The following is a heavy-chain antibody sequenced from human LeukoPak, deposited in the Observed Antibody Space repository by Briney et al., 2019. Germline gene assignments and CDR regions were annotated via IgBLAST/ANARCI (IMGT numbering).Heavy chain of an antibody. J-gene: IGHJ4*02. CDR3: TRSSYYYDRNFDY. D-gene: IGHD3-22*01. V-gene: IGHV3-73*01. CDR2: IRSKANSYAT. CDR1: GFTFSGSA. Sequence: GGSLRLSCAASGFTFSGSAMHWVRQAYGKGLEWVGRIRSKANSYATAYAASVKGRFTISRDDSKNTAYLQMNSLKTEDTAVYYCTRSSYYYDRNFDYWGQGTLVTVSS.